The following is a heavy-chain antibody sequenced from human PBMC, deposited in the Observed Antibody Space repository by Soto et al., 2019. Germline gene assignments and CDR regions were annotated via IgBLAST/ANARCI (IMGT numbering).Heavy chain of an antibody. V-gene: IGHV3-9*01. D-gene: IGHD5-18*01. CDR2: INWNSAVI. CDR1: GFTFDDYA. Sequence: EVQLVESGGGLVQPGRSLRLSCVVSGFTFDDYAMHWVRQAPGGGLEWVSGINWNSAVIGYADSVKGRFTISRDNAKNALYVQMTSLRSEDTALYYCARDPSVTAIGRADHWGQVTLVTVSS. CDR3: ARDPSVTAIGRADH. J-gene: IGHJ4*02.